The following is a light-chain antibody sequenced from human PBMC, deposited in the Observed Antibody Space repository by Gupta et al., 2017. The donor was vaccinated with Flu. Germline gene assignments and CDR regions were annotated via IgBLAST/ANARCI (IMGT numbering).Light chain of an antibody. V-gene: IGLV1-40*01. CDR2: GKN. Sequence: QFVLTQPPSVSGAPGPRVTTSCTGITSNIGAGYDVHWYQQVPGRAPKRLIFGKNNRPSGVADRFSGSKSGTSASLAIAGLQAEDEADYYCQSYDNSLSGSKVFGGGTKLTVL. J-gene: IGLJ3*02. CDR3: QSYDNSLSGSKV. CDR1: TSNIGAGYD.